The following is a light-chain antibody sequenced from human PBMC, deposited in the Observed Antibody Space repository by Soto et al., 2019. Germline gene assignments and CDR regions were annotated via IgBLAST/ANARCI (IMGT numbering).Light chain of an antibody. Sequence: DIQMTQSPSSLSASVGDRVTITCRASQGISNYLAWYQQKPGKVPKLLIYAASTLQSGVPSRFSGSGSGTDFTLTISSLQPKDVATYYRQKYNSAPSTFSQGTKVEIK. CDR2: AAS. CDR1: QGISNY. V-gene: IGKV1-27*01. J-gene: IGKJ1*01. CDR3: QKYNSAPST.